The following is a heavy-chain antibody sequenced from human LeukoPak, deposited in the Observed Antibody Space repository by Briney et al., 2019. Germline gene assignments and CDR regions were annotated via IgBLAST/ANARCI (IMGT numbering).Heavy chain of an antibody. Sequence: ASVKVSCKASGYTFTSYGISWVRQAPGQGLEWMGWISAYNGNTNYAQKLQGRVTMTTDTSTSTAYMELRSLRSDDTAVYYCARLSTHDSSGYYYYYYGMDAWGQGTTVTVSS. D-gene: IGHD3-22*01. J-gene: IGHJ6*02. CDR2: ISAYNGNT. V-gene: IGHV1-18*01. CDR3: ARLSTHDSSGYYYYYYGMDA. CDR1: GYTFTSYG.